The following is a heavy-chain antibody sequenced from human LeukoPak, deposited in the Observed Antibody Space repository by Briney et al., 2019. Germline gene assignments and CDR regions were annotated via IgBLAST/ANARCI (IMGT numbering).Heavy chain of an antibody. D-gene: IGHD6-13*01. CDR1: EFTFSSYG. Sequence: GGSLRLSCAASEFTFSSYGMHWVRQAPGKGLEWVAVISYDGSNKYYADSVKGRFTISRDNSKNTLYLQMNSLRAEDTAVYYCASGVGGSSWYGFDPWGQGTLVTVSS. CDR3: ASGVGGSSWYGFDP. V-gene: IGHV3-30*19. J-gene: IGHJ5*02. CDR2: ISYDGSNK.